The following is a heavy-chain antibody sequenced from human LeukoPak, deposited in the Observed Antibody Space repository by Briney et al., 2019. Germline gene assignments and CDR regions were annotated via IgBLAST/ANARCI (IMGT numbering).Heavy chain of an antibody. V-gene: IGHV4-61*02. D-gene: IGHD5-18*01. J-gene: IGHJ4*02. Sequence: SETLSLTCTVSGGSISSGGYYWSWIRQPAGKGLEWIGRIYTSGSTNYNPSLKSRVTMSVDTSKNQFSLRLSSVTAADTAVYYCARSQYSYGPPQNYFDYWGQGTLVTVSS. CDR3: ARSQYSYGPPQNYFDY. CDR1: GGSISSGGYY. CDR2: IYTSGST.